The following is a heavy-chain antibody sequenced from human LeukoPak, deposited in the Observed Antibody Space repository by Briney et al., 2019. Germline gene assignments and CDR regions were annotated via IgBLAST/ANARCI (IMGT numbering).Heavy chain of an antibody. J-gene: IGHJ6*04. CDR2: ISSSGSTI. V-gene: IGHV3-48*03. D-gene: IGHD3-10*02. CDR3: AELGITMIGGV. CDR1: GFTFSSYE. Sequence: QPGGSLRLSCAASGFTFSSYEMNWVRQAPGKGLEWVSYISSSGSTIYYAASVKGRFTISRDNAKKSLYLQINSLRAEDTAVYYCAELGITMIGGVWGKGTTVTISS.